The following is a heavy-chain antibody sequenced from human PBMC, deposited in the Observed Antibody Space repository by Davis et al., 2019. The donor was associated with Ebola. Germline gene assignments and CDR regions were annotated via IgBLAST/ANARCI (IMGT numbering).Heavy chain of an antibody. CDR2: ISGSGGST. Sequence: GESLKIPCAASGFTFSSYAMSWVRQAPGKGLEWVSAISGSGGSTYYADSVKGRFTISRDNSKNTLYLQMNSLRAEDTAVYYCAKDLVSPGGVIIERFDYWGQGTLVTVSS. J-gene: IGHJ4*02. V-gene: IGHV3-23*01. CDR1: GFTFSSYA. CDR3: AKDLVSPGGVIIERFDY. D-gene: IGHD3-10*01.